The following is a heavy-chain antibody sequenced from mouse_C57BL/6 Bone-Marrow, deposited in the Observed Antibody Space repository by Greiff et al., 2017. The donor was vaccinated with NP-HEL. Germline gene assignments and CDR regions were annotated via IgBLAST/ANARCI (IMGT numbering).Heavy chain of an antibody. Sequence: QVQLQQPGAELVMPGASVKLSCKASGYTFTSYWMRWVKQRPGQGLEWIGEIDPSDSYTNYNQKFKGKSTLTVDKSSSTAYMQLSSLTSEDSAVYYCARSLVAQVAYWGQGTLVTVSA. CDR3: ARSLVAQVAY. D-gene: IGHD3-2*02. CDR1: GYTFTSYW. V-gene: IGHV1-69*01. J-gene: IGHJ3*01. CDR2: IDPSDSYT.